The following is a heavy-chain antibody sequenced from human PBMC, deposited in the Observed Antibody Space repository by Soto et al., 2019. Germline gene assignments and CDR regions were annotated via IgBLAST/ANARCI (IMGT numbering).Heavy chain of an antibody. Sequence: SLRLSCAASGFSFSNYAMTWVRQAPGKGLEWVSGISESGSGTNYADSVKGRFSISRDNSKNTLYLQMNSLRDEDTAIYYCAKEGASSWYFFDYWGQGTLVTVSS. CDR3: AKEGASSWYFFDY. J-gene: IGHJ4*02. D-gene: IGHD6-13*01. CDR2: ISESGSGT. V-gene: IGHV3-23*01. CDR1: GFSFSNYA.